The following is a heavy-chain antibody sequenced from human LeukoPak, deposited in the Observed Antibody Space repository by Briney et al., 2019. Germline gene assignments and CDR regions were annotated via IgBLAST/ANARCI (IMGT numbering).Heavy chain of an antibody. CDR3: ARDPTPVEMATGFDP. V-gene: IGHV1-69*13. CDR2: IIPIFGTA. D-gene: IGHD5-24*01. J-gene: IGHJ5*02. CDR1: GGTFISYA. Sequence: ASVEVSCKASGGTFISYAISWVRQAPGQGLEWMGGIIPIFGTANYAQKFQGRVTITADESTSTAYMELSSLRSEDTAVYYCARDPTPVEMATGFDPWGQGTLVTVSS.